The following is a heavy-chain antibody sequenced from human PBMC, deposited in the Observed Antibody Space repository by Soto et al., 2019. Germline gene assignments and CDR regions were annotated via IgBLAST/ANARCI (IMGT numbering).Heavy chain of an antibody. V-gene: IGHV1-3*05. J-gene: IGHJ4*02. Sequence: QVQVVQSGAEEKKPGASVKVSCTASGFTLTAYAMHWVRQAPGQRLEWMGWINDGNGNTKYSQKFQGRVTITRDTSASTAYKEMSSLRSEDTAVYYCARAVAVPADFDYWGQGTLVTVSS. CDR3: ARAVAVPADFDY. CDR1: GFTLTAYA. D-gene: IGHD6-19*01. CDR2: INDGNGNT.